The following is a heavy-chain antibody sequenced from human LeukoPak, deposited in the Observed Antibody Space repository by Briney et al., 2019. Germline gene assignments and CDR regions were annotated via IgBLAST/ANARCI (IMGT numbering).Heavy chain of an antibody. V-gene: IGHV4-34*01. CDR2: INHSGST. J-gene: IGHJ4*02. Sequence: PSETLSLTCAVYGGSFSGYYWSWIRQPPGKGLEWIEEINHSGSTNYNPSLKSRVTISVDTSKNQFSLKLSSVTAADTAVYYCASTDCGGGSCYSGPLRYWGQGTLVTVSS. CDR1: GGSFSGYY. CDR3: ASTDCGGGSCYSGPLRY. D-gene: IGHD2-15*01.